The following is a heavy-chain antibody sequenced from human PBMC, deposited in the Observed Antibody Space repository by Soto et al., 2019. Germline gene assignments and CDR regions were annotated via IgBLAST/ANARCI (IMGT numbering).Heavy chain of an antibody. Sequence: QVQLQESGPGLVKPSQILSLXCTVSGGSVNSGGYYWSWIRQYPGKGLQWIGYIDYSGNTYYNPSLKSRVTISIDTSKNQFSLKLASLTDADTAVYYCAREGEEGYGGVFDYWGQGTLVTVSS. CDR2: IDYSGNT. D-gene: IGHD4-17*01. CDR1: GGSVNSGGYY. CDR3: AREGEEGYGGVFDY. J-gene: IGHJ4*02. V-gene: IGHV4-31*03.